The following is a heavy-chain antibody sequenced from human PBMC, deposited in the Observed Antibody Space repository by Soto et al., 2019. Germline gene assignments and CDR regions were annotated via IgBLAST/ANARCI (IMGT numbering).Heavy chain of an antibody. CDR2: IYYSGST. CDR1: GGSISSYN. V-gene: IGHV4-59*01. CDR3: ARGYSIGWPQFDY. J-gene: IGHJ4*02. D-gene: IGHD6-19*01. Sequence: PSETLSLTCVVSGGSISSYNWSWIRQPPGKGLEWIGYIYYSGSTNYNPSLKSRVTISVDTSKNQFSLKLSSVTAADTAVYYCARGYSIGWPQFDYWGQGTLVTVSS.